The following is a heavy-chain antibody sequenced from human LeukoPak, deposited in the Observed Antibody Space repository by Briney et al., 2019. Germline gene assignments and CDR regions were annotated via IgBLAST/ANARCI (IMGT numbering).Heavy chain of an antibody. CDR2: INPNSGGT. J-gene: IGHJ6*02. D-gene: IGHD2-2*01. V-gene: IGHV1-2*02. CDR3: ARDKIVVVPAAMPRYYYYGMDV. Sequence: GASVKVSCKASGYTFTGYYMHWVRQAPGQGLEWMGWINPNSGGTNYAQKFQGRVTMTRDTSISTAYMELSRLRSDDTAVYYCARDKIVVVPAAMPRYYYYGMDVWGQGTTVTVSS. CDR1: GYTFTGYY.